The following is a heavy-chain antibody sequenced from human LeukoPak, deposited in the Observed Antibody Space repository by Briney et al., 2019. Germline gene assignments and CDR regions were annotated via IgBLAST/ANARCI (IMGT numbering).Heavy chain of an antibody. CDR2: ISGSGVTT. Sequence: GGSLRLSCVASGFTFSSYAMSWVRQAPGKGLEWVSAISGSGVTTHYAGSVKGRFSISRDNSKNTLYLQMNSLRAEDTALYYCAKCSTSAYTTGWCNWIDPWGQGTLVTVSS. J-gene: IGHJ5*02. CDR3: AKCSTSAYTTGWCNWIDP. D-gene: IGHD6-19*01. V-gene: IGHV3-23*01. CDR1: GFTFSSYA.